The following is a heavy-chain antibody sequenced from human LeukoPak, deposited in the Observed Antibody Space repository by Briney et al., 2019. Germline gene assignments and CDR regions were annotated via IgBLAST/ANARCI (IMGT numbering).Heavy chain of an antibody. J-gene: IGHJ3*02. Sequence: PGGSLRLSCAASGFTFSSYSMNWVRQAPGKGLEWGSYISSSSSTIYYADSVKGRFTISRDNAKNSLYLQMNSLRAEDTAVYYCARTYLAAFDIWGQGTMVTVSS. CDR3: ARTYLAAFDI. CDR2: ISSSSSTI. V-gene: IGHV3-48*01. CDR1: GFTFSSYS.